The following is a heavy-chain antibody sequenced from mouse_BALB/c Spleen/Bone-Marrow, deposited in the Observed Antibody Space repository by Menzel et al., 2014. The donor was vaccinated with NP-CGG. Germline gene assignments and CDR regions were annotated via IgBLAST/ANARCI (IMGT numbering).Heavy chain of an antibody. J-gene: IGHJ2*01. D-gene: IGHD2-14*01. CDR3: SRGVLAYFDY. V-gene: IGHV1S135*01. CDR1: GYAFTNYN. Sequence: LVESGPELVKPGASVKVSCKASGYAFTNYNMNWVKQSHGKSLEWIGYIDPYSGGTNYNQKFRGKATLTVDKSSSTAYMHLNSLTSEDSAVYYCSRGVLAYFDYWGKGTTLTVSS. CDR2: IDPYSGGT.